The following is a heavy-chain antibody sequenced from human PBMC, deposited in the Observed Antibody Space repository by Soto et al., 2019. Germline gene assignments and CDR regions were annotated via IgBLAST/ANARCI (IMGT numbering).Heavy chain of an antibody. CDR1: AFTFSSYG. CDR3: ARDRILTGYYSDGDFDY. J-gene: IGHJ4*02. D-gene: IGHD3-9*01. V-gene: IGHV3-33*01. Sequence: GGSLRLSCPASAFTFSSYGMHWVRQAPGKGLEWVASIWYDGSNIYYADSVKGRFTISRDNAKNSLYLQMNSLRAEDTAVYYCARDRILTGYYSDGDFDYWGQGTLVTVSS. CDR2: IWYDGSNI.